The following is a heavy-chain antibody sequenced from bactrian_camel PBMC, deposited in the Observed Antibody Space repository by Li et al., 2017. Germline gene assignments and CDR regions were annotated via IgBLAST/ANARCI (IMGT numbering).Heavy chain of an antibody. J-gene: IGHJ6*01. V-gene: IGHV3S55*01. CDR3: AAQRVLYCHGLFSY. CDR2: INSDGST. CDR1: GYTSSSYC. Sequence: HVQLVESGGGSVQAGGSLRLSCAASGYTSSSYCMGWFRQAPGKEREGDAHINSDGSTSYADSVKGRFTISQDNAKNTLYLQMNSLKPEDTAMYYCAAQRVLYCHGLFSYLGQGTQVTVS. D-gene: IGHD3*01.